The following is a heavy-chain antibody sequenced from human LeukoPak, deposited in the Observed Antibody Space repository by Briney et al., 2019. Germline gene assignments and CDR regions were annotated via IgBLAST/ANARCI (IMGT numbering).Heavy chain of an antibody. Sequence: ASVTVSCTASAYTFTDYYMHWVRQAPGQGPEWMGWINPNNGDTFYAQNFQGRVTMTRDTSITTTYMELSSLRSDDTAVYYCARDSYGAGGWFDPWGQGTQVTVSS. CDR1: AYTFTDYY. D-gene: IGHD1-26*01. J-gene: IGHJ5*02. CDR3: ARDSYGAGGWFDP. V-gene: IGHV1-2*02. CDR2: INPNNGDT.